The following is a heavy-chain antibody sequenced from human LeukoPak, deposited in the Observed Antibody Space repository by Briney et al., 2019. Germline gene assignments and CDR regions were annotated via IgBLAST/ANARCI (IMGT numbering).Heavy chain of an antibody. Sequence: PSQTLSLTCTVAGGSISISPYYWGWLRQPPGKGLEWFGNIYYGGSTYYNPSLKTRVTISVDTSKNQFSLKLSSVTAADTAVYYCARRGPSGRSLDYWGQGTLVTVSS. CDR2: IYYGGST. D-gene: IGHD3-10*01. CDR3: ARRGPSGRSLDY. J-gene: IGHJ4*02. V-gene: IGHV4-39*01. CDR1: GGSISISPYY.